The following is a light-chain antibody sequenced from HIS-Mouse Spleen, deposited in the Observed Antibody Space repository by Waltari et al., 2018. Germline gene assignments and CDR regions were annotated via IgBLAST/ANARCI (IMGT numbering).Light chain of an antibody. Sequence: EIVLTQSPGTLSLSPGERATLSCSASQSVSSSDLPWYQQKPGQAPRLLIDCASSMATGIPDRFSGSGSGTDFTLTISRLEPEDFAVYYCQQYGSSPETFGQGTKVEIK. J-gene: IGKJ1*01. CDR1: QSVSSSD. CDR3: QQYGSSPET. V-gene: IGKV3-20*01. CDR2: CAS.